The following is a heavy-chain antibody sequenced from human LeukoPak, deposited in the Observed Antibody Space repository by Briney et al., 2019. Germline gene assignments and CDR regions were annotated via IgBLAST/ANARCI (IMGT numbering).Heavy chain of an antibody. D-gene: IGHD2-15*01. Sequence: SETLSLTCTVSGGSIISSDYHWGWVRQPPGKGLEWIGTISYSGNTDYNPSLRSRVTISVDTSNNQFSLRLGSVIAADTAVYHCARHCCSGPAKRVFDIWGQGTMVTVSS. J-gene: IGHJ3*02. V-gene: IGHV4-39*01. CDR1: GGSIISSDYH. CDR3: ARHCCSGPAKRVFDI. CDR2: ISYSGNT.